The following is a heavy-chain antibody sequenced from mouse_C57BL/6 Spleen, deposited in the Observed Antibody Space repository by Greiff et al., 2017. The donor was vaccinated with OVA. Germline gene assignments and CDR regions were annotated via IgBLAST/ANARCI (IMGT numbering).Heavy chain of an antibody. D-gene: IGHD1-1*01. J-gene: IGHJ2*01. V-gene: IGHV1-50*01. Sequence: QVQLQQPGAELVKPGASVKLSCKASGYTFTSYWMQWVKQRPGQGLEWIGEIDPSDSYTNYNQKFKGKATLTVDTSSSTAYMQLSSLTSEDSAVYYCARRGNYYGSPFDYWGQGTTLTVSS. CDR1: GYTFTSYW. CDR2: IDPSDSYT. CDR3: ARRGNYYGSPFDY.